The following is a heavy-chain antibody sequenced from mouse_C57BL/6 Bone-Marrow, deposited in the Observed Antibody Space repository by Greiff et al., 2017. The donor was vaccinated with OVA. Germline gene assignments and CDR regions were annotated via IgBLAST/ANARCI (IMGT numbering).Heavy chain of an antibody. CDR2: INPSTGGT. V-gene: IGHV1-42*01. J-gene: IGHJ1*03. Sequence: EVQLQQSGPELVKPGASVKISCKASGYSFTGYYMNWVKQSPEKSLEWIGEINPSTGGTTYNQKFKAKATLTVDKSSSTAYMQLKSLTSEDSAVYYCARNLHYYGSSYGWYFDVWGTGTTVTVSS. D-gene: IGHD1-1*01. CDR1: GYSFTGYY. CDR3: ARNLHYYGSSYGWYFDV.